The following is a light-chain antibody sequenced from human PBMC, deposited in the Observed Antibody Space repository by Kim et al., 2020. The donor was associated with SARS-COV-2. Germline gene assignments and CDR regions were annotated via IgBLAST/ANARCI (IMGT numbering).Light chain of an antibody. CDR3: QVWDSSSDHRV. V-gene: IGLV3-21*04. Sequence: SYELTQPPSVSVAPGKTARITCGGNNIGSKSVHWYQPKPGQAPVLVIYYDSDRPSGIPERFSGSNSGNTATLTISRVEAGDEADYYCQVWDSSSDHRVFG. CDR2: YDS. CDR1: NIGSKS. J-gene: IGLJ3*02.